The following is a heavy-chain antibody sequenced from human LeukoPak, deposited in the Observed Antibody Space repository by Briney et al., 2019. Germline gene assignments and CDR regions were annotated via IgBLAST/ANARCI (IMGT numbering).Heavy chain of an antibody. V-gene: IGHV6-1*01. CDR3: ARGQKTAFDY. CDR1: GDNVYSGSVA. CDR2: TYYRSKWYN. J-gene: IGHJ4*02. Sequence: PSQTLSLTCAISGDNVYSGSVAWNWIRQSPSRGLEWLGRTYYRSKWYNDYAPSVKSRITVNLDTSKMELSLQLKSLTLEDTAVYYCARGQKTAFDYWGQGTLVTVSS. D-gene: IGHD2-21*02.